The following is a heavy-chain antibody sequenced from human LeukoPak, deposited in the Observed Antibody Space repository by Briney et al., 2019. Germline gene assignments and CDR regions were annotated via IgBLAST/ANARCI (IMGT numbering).Heavy chain of an antibody. CDR2: ISYDGSNK. V-gene: IGHV3-30*03. J-gene: IGHJ6*02. Sequence: GRSLRLSCAASGFTFSSYGMHWVRQAPGKGLEWVAVISYDGSNKYYADSVKGRFTISRDNSKNTLYLQMNSLRAEDTAVYYCARSIVVVPAAAYYGMDVWGQGTTVTVSS. CDR3: ARSIVVVPAAAYYGMDV. CDR1: GFTFSSYG. D-gene: IGHD2-2*01.